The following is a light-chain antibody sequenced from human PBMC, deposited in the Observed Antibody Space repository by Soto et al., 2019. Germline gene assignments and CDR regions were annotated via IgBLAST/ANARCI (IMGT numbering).Light chain of an antibody. V-gene: IGKV1-33*01. CDR3: QQYNTFPVA. CDR1: QDIDIF. CDR2: DAS. J-gene: IGKJ2*01. Sequence: DIQLTQSPSSLSASVGDRVTITCQASQDIDIFLNWYHQKPGKAPNLLIFDASTLETGVPSRFSGSGSGTDFSFNINSLQPEDIGTYYCQQYNTFPVAFGQGTKLQIK.